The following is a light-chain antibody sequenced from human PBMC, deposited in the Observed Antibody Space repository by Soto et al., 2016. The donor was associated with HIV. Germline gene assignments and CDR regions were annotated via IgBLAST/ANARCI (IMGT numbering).Light chain of an antibody. CDR3: QVWDKNTDHRV. V-gene: IGLV3-21*03. J-gene: IGLJ2*01. CDR1: NIGNKA. Sequence: SYVLTQPPSVPAAPGKTATITCAGDNIGNKAVHWYQQKPGQAPILVVFDDTRRPSGIPERFSGSNSGNTATLIISRVEVGDEADFYCQVWDKNTDHRVFGGGTKLTVL. CDR2: DDT.